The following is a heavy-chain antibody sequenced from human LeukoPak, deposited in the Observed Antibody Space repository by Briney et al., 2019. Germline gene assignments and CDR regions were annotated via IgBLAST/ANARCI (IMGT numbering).Heavy chain of an antibody. CDR1: GFTFSTYN. CDR3: AGGLRGYTDY. D-gene: IGHD5-18*01. CDR2: ITSSSSYA. J-gene: IGHJ4*02. V-gene: IGHV3-21*01. Sequence: PGGSLRLSCEASGFTFSTYNMNWVRQAPGKRLEWVSSITSSSSYAFYADSVKGRFTISRDNAKSSLYLQMNNLRAEDTAVYYCAGGLRGYTDYWGQGTLVTVSS.